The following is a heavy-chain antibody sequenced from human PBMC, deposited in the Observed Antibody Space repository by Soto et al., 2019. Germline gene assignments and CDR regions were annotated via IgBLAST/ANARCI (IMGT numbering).Heavy chain of an antibody. Sequence: ASVKVSCKASGYTFTRYAMHWVRQAPGQRLEWMGWNNVGNGNTKYSQKFQGRVTITRDTSASTAYVEVSSLTSEDTAVYYCARGPKRIAAAGTGYFQHWGQGTLVTVSS. CDR3: ARGPKRIAAAGTGYFQH. CDR1: GYTFTRYA. J-gene: IGHJ1*01. V-gene: IGHV1-3*01. D-gene: IGHD6-13*01. CDR2: NNVGNGNT.